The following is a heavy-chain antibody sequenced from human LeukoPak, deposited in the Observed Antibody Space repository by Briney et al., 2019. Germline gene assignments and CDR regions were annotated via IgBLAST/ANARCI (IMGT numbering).Heavy chain of an antibody. J-gene: IGHJ4*02. V-gene: IGHV3-48*02. CDR3: ARGGDAYNPFDY. Sequence: PGGSLRLSCAASGFTFSTYSMNWVRQAPGKGLEWVSYISSDSSNIYHADSVKGRFTISRDNAKNSLLLQVHSLRDDDTAVYYCARGGDAYNPFDYWGQGILVTVSS. CDR1: GFTFSTYS. CDR2: ISSDSSNI. D-gene: IGHD5-24*01.